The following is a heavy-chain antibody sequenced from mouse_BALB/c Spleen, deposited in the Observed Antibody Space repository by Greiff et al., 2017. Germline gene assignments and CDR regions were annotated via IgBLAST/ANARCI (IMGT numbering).Heavy chain of an antibody. CDR3: TRDYGYEDAMDY. CDR1: GFTFSSYT. J-gene: IGHJ4*01. D-gene: IGHD2-2*01. V-gene: IGHV5-6-4*01. Sequence: EVKLQESGGGLVKPGGSLKLSCAASGFTFSSYTMSWVRQTPEKRLEWVATISSGGSYTYYPDSVKGRFTISRDNAKNTLYLQMSSLKSEDTAMYYCTRDYGYEDAMDYWGQGTSVTVSS. CDR2: ISSGGSYT.